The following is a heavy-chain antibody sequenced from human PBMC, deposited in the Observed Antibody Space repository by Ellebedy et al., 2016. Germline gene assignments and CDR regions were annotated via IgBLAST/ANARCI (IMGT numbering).Heavy chain of an antibody. D-gene: IGHD2-15*01. J-gene: IGHJ4*02. Sequence: GESLKISXEASGFTFSDYFMHWVRQAPGKGLEWVASISGSGDNTYYADSVKGRFTISRDNSKNTLSLQMNSLRAEDTAVYYCAKSRSALTTPLDYWGQGTLVTVSS. CDR3: AKSRSALTTPLDY. CDR1: GFTFSDYF. CDR2: ISGSGDNT. V-gene: IGHV3-23*01.